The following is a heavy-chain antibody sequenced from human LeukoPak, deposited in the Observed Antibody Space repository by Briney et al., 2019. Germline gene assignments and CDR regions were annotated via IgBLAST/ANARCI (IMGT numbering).Heavy chain of an antibody. V-gene: IGHV1-18*01. D-gene: IGHD2-2*01. CDR3: ARDLNSGYCSSTSCYPWGYYYYYYMDV. CDR2: ISAYNGNT. CDR1: GYTFTSYG. Sequence: ASVKVSCKASGYTFTSYGISWVRQAPGQGLEWMGWISAYNGNTNYAQKLQGRVTMTTDTSTSTAYMELRRLRSDGTAVYYCARDLNSGYCSSTSCYPWGYYYYYYMDVWGKGTTVTVSS. J-gene: IGHJ6*03.